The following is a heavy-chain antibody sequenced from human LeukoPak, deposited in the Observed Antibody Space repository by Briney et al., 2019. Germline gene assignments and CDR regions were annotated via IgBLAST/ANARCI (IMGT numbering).Heavy chain of an antibody. J-gene: IGHJ4*02. CDR1: GYTVAAYY. D-gene: IGHD1-26*01. Sequence: GASLKVSCKASGYTVAAYYVHWVRQAPPQGLEWMGWINPNTGGPYYPQKCQGKVTMTWDSSVNTAYMELTSVTSDDTAIYYCARHRNSQTAGAGDYWGQGTLVTVSS. V-gene: IGHV1-2*02. CDR2: INPNTGGP. CDR3: ARHRNSQTAGAGDY.